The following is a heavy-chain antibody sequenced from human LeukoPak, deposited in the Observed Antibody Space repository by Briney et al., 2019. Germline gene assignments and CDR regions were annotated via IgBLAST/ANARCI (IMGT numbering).Heavy chain of an antibody. D-gene: IGHD1-1*01. J-gene: IGHJ4*02. CDR2: INWNGGST. V-gene: IGHV3-20*04. CDR3: ARDVLVRPLRYYFDF. CDR1: GFTFDDYG. Sequence: GGSLRLSCAASGFTFDDYGMSWVRQAPGKGLEWVSGINWNGGSTGYADSVKGRFTISRDNAKNSLYLQMNSLRAEDTGVYYCARDVLVRPLRYYFDFWGQGALVTVSS.